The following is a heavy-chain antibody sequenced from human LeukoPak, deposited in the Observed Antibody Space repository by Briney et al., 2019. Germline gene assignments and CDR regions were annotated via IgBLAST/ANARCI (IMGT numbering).Heavy chain of an antibody. CDR3: ARDWTYDFWSGYYVPNNWFDP. CDR1: GYTYTSYG. V-gene: IGHV1-18*01. CDR2: ISAYNGNT. Sequence: ASVKVSCKASGYTYTSYGISLARQATGQGLEWMGWISAYNGNTNYAQKLQGRVTMTTDTSTSTAYMELRSLRSDDTAVYYCARDWTYDFWSGYYVPNNWFDPWGQGTLVTVSS. J-gene: IGHJ5*02. D-gene: IGHD3-3*01.